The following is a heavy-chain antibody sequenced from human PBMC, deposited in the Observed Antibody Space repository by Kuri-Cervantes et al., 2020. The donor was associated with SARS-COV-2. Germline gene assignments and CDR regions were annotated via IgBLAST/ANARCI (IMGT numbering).Heavy chain of an antibody. Sequence: GGSLRLSCEASGFTLTYRWMAWFRQAPGKGLEWVAAIKADGGEMVYVDSAKGRFTISRDNAKNSVFLRMNSVRIEDTSLYFCAWGRGWTFDIWGRGTMVTVSS. CDR2: IKADGGEM. D-gene: IGHD3-3*01. CDR3: AWGRGWTFDI. V-gene: IGHV3-7*04. J-gene: IGHJ3*02. CDR1: GFTLTYRW.